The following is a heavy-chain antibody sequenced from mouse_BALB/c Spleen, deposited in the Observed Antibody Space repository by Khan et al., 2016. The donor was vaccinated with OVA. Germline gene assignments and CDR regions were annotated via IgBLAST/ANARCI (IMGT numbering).Heavy chain of an antibody. D-gene: IGHD1-2*01. J-gene: IGHJ3*01. CDR2: ISPGSGDT. V-gene: IGHV1-77*01. Sequence: QVQLQQSGAELARPGASVKLSCKASGYTFTDYYINWVKQRTGQGLEWIGEISPGSGDTYYNEKFKGKATLTAEKSSSTAYMQLSSLTSEASAGYCCARRNYFGYTFAYWGQGTLVTVSA. CDR1: GYTFTDYY. CDR3: ARRNYFGYTFAY.